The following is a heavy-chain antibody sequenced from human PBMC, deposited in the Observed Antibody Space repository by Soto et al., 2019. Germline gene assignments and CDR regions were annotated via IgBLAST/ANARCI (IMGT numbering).Heavy chain of an antibody. V-gene: IGHV1-18*01. CDR1: GYTFARYG. J-gene: IGHJ6*02. CDR2: RSGHNGDT. CDR3: ARSGSMPYYYYGMDV. D-gene: IGHD3-10*01. Sequence: QVQLVQSGAEVKKPGASVRVSCKASGYTFARYGIDWVRQAPGQGLEWMGWRSGHNGDTKYVQKFQGRVSMTTDTSTSTASMELRSLRSDDTAVYYCARSGSMPYYYYGMDVWGQGTTVTVSS.